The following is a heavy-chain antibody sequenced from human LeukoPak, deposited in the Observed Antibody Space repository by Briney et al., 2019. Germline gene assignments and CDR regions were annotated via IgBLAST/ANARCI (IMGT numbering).Heavy chain of an antibody. D-gene: IGHD3-22*01. J-gene: IGHJ4*02. CDR3: AREYYYDSSAYYRYFDY. CDR2: IYYSGST. CDR1: GGSFSGYY. Sequence: SETLSLTCAVYGGSFSGYYWSWIRQPPGKGLEWIGYIYYSGSTNFNPSLKSRVTLSIDTSKNQFSLNLSSVTAADTAVYYCAREYYYDSSAYYRYFDYWGQGALVTVSS. V-gene: IGHV4-59*01.